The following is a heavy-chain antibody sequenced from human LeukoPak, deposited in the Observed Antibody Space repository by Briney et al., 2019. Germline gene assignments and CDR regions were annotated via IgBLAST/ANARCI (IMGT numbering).Heavy chain of an antibody. D-gene: IGHD3-22*01. J-gene: IGHJ4*02. Sequence: GGSLRLSCAASGFTFSSYDVSWVRQAPGKGLEWVSSISGSGDSTYYADSVKGRFTISRDSSKNTLYLQMKSLRAVDTAVYYCAIKKTWYDSSAYFDYWGQGTLVTVSS. CDR1: GFTFSSYD. V-gene: IGHV3-23*01. CDR2: ISGSGDST. CDR3: AIKKTWYDSSAYFDY.